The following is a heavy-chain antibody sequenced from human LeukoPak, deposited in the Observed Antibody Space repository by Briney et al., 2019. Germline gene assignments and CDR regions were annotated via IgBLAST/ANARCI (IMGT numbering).Heavy chain of an antibody. Sequence: ASVKVSCKASGYTFTSYYMHWVLQAPGQGLEWMGIINPSGGSTSYAQKFQGRVTMTRDTSTSTVYMELSSLRSEDTAVYYCTSFISGDSDGYRLAGSYWGQGTLVTISS. CDR1: GYTFTSYY. V-gene: IGHV1-46*03. J-gene: IGHJ4*02. D-gene: IGHD5-24*01. CDR3: TSFISGDSDGYRLAGSY. CDR2: INPSGGST.